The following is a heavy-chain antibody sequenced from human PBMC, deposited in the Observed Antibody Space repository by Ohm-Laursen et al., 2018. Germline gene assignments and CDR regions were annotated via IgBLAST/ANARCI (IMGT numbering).Heavy chain of an antibody. CDR3: ARGTSGMDV. CDR2: ISSSGSTI. Sequence: SLRLSCATSGFTFSSYEMNWVRQAPGKGLEWVSYISSSGSTIYYADSVKGRFTISRDNAKNSLYLQMNSLRPEDTALYYCARGTSGMDVWGQGTTVTVSS. CDR1: GFTFSSYE. V-gene: IGHV3-48*03. D-gene: IGHD1-14*01. J-gene: IGHJ6*02.